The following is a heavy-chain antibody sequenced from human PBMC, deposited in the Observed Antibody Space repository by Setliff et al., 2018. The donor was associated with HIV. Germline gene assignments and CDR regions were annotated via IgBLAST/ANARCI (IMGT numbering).Heavy chain of an antibody. CDR2: ISAYNGNT. D-gene: IGHD3-3*01. V-gene: IGHV1-18*01. CDR1: GYTFTSYG. CDR3: ARDSDNFWSGYYAAFDY. Sequence: ASVKVSCKASGYTFTSYGISWVRQAPGQGLEWMGWISAYNGNTSYAQKLQGRVTMTTDTSSSTAYLDLRSLRSDDTAVYYCARDSDNFWSGYYAAFDYWGQGTRVTVSS. J-gene: IGHJ4*02.